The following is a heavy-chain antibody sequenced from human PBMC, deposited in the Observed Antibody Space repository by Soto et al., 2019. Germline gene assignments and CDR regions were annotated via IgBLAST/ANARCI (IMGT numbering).Heavy chain of an antibody. CDR2: IYPGDSNT. Sequence: PGESLKISCKASGYDFTGYWIGWVRQMPGKGVEWMGIIYPGDSNTRYSPSLQGQVTISADKSISTVYLQWSSLQASDTALYYCERQAQKLARPIDYWGQGTLVTVS. CDR1: GYDFTGYW. D-gene: IGHD6-6*01. CDR3: ERQAQKLARPIDY. J-gene: IGHJ4*02. V-gene: IGHV5-51*01.